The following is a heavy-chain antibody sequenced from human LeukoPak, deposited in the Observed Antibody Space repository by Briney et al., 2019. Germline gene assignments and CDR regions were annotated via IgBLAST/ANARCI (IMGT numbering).Heavy chain of an antibody. CDR3: ARGQRELRLRLGELSLYRVVGYYFDY. D-gene: IGHD3-16*02. CDR2: ISSSGSTI. J-gene: IGHJ4*02. CDR1: GFTFSSYE. Sequence: GGSLRLSCAASGFTFSSYEMNWVRQAPGKGLEWVSYISSSGSTIYYADSVKGRFTISRDNAKNSLYLQMNSLRAEDTAVYYCARGQRELRLRLGELSLYRVVGYYFDYWGQGTLVTVSS. V-gene: IGHV3-48*03.